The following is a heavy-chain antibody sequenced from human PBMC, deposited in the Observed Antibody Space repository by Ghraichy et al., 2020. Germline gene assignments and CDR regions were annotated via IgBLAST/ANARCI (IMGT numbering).Heavy chain of an antibody. CDR3: ARDLGVPYYYDSSGYSNDAFDI. J-gene: IGHJ3*02. CDR1: GFTFSSYS. D-gene: IGHD3-22*01. CDR2: ISSSSSTI. Sequence: GGSLRLSCAASGFTFSSYSMNWVRQAPGKGLEWVSYISSSSSTIYYADSVKGRFTISRDNAKNSLYLQMNSLRDEDTAVYYCARDLGVPYYYDSSGYSNDAFDIWGQGTMVTVSS. V-gene: IGHV3-48*02.